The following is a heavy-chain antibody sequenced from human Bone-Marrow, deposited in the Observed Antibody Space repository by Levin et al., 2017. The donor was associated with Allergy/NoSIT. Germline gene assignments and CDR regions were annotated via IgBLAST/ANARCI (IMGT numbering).Heavy chain of an antibody. J-gene: IGHJ4*02. CDR1: GATIASFY. Sequence: SSETLSLTCSVSGATIASFYWTWIRQSPGKGLEWIGYSFYVGGTDYNPSLEGRATISIDKSKKQFSLKLTSVTAADTAIYYCALLRRDESYWGQGSLVTVSS. CDR2: SFYVGGT. D-gene: IGHD5-24*01. V-gene: IGHV4-59*01. CDR3: ALLRRDESY.